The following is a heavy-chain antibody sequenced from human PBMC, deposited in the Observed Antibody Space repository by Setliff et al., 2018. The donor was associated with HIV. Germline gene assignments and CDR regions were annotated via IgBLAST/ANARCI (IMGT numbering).Heavy chain of an antibody. V-gene: IGHV4-34*01. Sequence: SETLSLTCAVYGGSVSGHYWGWFRQPPGKGLEWIGEITPSGATNYLPSLKSRVTMSLDTSKNQFSLKLSSVTAADTAVYYCARGRSIAVAGLGGYFDYWGQGTLVTVSS. CDR2: ITPSGAT. CDR1: GGSVSGHY. J-gene: IGHJ4*02. CDR3: ARGRSIAVAGLGGYFDY. D-gene: IGHD6-19*01.